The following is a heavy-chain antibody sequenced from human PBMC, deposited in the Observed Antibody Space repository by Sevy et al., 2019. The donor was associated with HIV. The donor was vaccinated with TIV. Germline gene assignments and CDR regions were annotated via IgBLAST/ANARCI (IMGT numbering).Heavy chain of an antibody. J-gene: IGHJ6*02. CDR1: GFTFSGYG. Sequence: GGSLRLSCAASGFTFSGYGMHWVRQAPGKGLEWVAIISYDGSKTYHSESVKGRFAISRDNSRNTLNLQMSSLRVEDTAVYYCASGFDYQEQYYYFFGMDVWGRGTTVTVSS. V-gene: IGHV3-30*03. CDR2: ISYDGSKT. D-gene: IGHD5-12*01. CDR3: ASGFDYQEQYYYFFGMDV.